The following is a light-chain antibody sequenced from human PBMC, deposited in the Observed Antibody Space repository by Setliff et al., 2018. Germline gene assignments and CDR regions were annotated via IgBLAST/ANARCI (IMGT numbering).Light chain of an antibody. CDR3: SSCAGSNNYV. V-gene: IGLV2-8*01. Sequence: QSVLTQPPSASGSPGQSVTISCTGTSSDVGGYNYVSWYQQHPGKAPKLMIYEVSKWPSGVPDRFSGSKSGNTASLTVSGLQAEDEADYYCSSCAGSNNYVFGPGTKVTVL. CDR1: SSDVGGYNY. J-gene: IGLJ1*01. CDR2: EVS.